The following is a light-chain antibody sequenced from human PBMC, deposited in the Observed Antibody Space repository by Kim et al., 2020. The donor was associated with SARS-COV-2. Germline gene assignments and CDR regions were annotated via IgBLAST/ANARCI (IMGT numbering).Light chain of an antibody. J-gene: IGKJ4*02. CDR2: DAS. CDR3: LQRSLYPLT. CDR1: EDIRKS. V-gene: IGKV1-17*02. Sequence: QMTQSPPSLSASVGDGITITCRAAEDIRKSVVWYQQKPGKAPTRLVFDASTLDIGVPPRFSGSGSGTQFALTINNVQPEDSATYFCLQRSLYPLTFGGGTKVDIK.